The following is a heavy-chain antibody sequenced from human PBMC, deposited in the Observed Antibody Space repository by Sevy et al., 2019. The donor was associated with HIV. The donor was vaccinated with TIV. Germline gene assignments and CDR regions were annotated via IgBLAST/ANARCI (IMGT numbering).Heavy chain of an antibody. J-gene: IGHJ6*02. CDR1: GVSISSHF. Sequence: SETLSLTCSVSGVSISSHFWSWIRQPPGKGLEWIGYFYLSGSANYHPSLKSRVTISGDTSKNPFSLKLTSVTAADTAVYYCAREVHFYSSGFSAGMDVWGQGTTVTVSS. D-gene: IGHD3-10*01. CDR3: AREVHFYSSGFSAGMDV. V-gene: IGHV4-59*11. CDR2: FYLSGSA.